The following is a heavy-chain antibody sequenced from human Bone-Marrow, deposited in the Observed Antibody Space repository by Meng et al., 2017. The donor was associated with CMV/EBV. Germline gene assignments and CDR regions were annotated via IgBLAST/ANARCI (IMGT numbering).Heavy chain of an antibody. CDR1: GFTVSSNY. D-gene: IGHD4-23*01. CDR2: ISSSSSYI. J-gene: IGHJ3*02. CDR3: ARDVPTVVTHDAFDI. Sequence: GESLKISCAASGFTVSSNYMSWVRQAPGKGLEWVSSISSSSSYIYYADSVKGRFTISRDNAKNSLYLQMNSLRAEDTAVYYCARDVPTVVTHDAFDIWGQGTMVTVSS. V-gene: IGHV3-21*01.